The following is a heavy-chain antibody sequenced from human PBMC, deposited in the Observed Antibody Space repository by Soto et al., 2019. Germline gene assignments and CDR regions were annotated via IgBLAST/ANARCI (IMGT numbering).Heavy chain of an antibody. V-gene: IGHV4-39*01. J-gene: IGHJ4*02. D-gene: IGHD4-17*01. CDR2: IFYGGGTGVT. CDR1: GDSFSTSNYY. CDR3: ARRGGGDSLFDS. Sequence: QLHLQESGPGLVKPSETLSLTCTVSGDSFSTSNYYWGWIRQPPGKGLGWIGNIFYGGGTGVTYYNPSLTSRVIISVDTSKTQFTLTLRSITAADTAFYFCARRGGGDSLFDSWGQGKLVTVSS.